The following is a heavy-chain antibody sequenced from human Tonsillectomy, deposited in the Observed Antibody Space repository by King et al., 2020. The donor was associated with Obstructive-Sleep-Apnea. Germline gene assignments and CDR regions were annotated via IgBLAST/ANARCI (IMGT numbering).Heavy chain of an antibody. CDR2: ISGSGGST. V-gene: IGHV3-23*04. CDR3: AKGGSGIYYYFDY. Sequence: VQLVESGGGLVQPGGSLRLSCAASGFTFSSYAMSWVRQAPGKGPEWVSAISGSGGSTYYADSGKGRFTSSRDNSKNTLDLQMNSLRGEDTAVYYCAKGGSGIYYYFDYWGHGTLVTVSS. CDR1: GFTFSSYA. D-gene: IGHD1-26*01. J-gene: IGHJ4*01.